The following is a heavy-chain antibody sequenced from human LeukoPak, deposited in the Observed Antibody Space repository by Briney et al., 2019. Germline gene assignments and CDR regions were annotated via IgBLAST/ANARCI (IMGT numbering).Heavy chain of an antibody. Sequence: GGSLRLSCAASGFTFSSYAMSWVRQAPGKGLEWLSSISGSGDSTYYADSVKGRFTISRDNSKNTLYLQMSSLRAEDTAIYYCAKRGPPVTTESYYFDYWGQGSLVPVSS. J-gene: IGHJ4*02. CDR1: GFTFSSYA. CDR2: ISGSGDST. CDR3: AKRGPPVTTESYYFDY. D-gene: IGHD4-17*01. V-gene: IGHV3-23*01.